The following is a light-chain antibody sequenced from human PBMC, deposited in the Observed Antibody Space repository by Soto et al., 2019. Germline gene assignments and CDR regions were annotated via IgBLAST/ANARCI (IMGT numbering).Light chain of an antibody. Sequence: QSALTQPRSVSGSPGQSVTISCTGTSSDVGGYSYVSWYQQHPGKAPKLMIHDVSKRPSGVPDRFSGSKSGNTASLTISGLQVDDEAEYYCCSYAGSYTYVFGTGTKLTVL. J-gene: IGLJ1*01. CDR3: CSYAGSYTYV. CDR1: SSDVGGYSY. V-gene: IGLV2-11*01. CDR2: DVS.